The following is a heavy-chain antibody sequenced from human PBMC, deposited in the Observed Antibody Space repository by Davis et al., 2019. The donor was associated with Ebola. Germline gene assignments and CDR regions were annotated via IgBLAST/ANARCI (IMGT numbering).Heavy chain of an antibody. CDR1: GGTFSSYA. CDR3: ARDLGMVTDY. J-gene: IGHJ4*02. V-gene: IGHV1-18*01. Sequence: ASVKVSCKASGGTFSSYAISWVRQAPGQGLEWVGWINTHNGNTNLAQKLHDRVTLTTDTSTSTAYMELSSLRSEDTAVYYCARDLGMVTDYWGQGTLVTVSS. D-gene: IGHD5-18*01. CDR2: INTHNGNT.